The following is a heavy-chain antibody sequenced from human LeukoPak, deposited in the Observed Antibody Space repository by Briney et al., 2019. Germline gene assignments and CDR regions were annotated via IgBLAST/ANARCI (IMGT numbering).Heavy chain of an antibody. J-gene: IGHJ4*02. CDR3: VRGDSGYDYSNFDY. Sequence: NRGESLKISCKGSGYSFTSYWIGWVRRMPGKGLEWMGIIYPGDSDTRYSPSFQGQVTISADKSISTAYLQWSSLKASDTAMYYCVRGDSGYDYSNFDYWGQGTLVTVSS. D-gene: IGHD5-12*01. CDR1: GYSFTSYW. V-gene: IGHV5-51*01. CDR2: IYPGDSDT.